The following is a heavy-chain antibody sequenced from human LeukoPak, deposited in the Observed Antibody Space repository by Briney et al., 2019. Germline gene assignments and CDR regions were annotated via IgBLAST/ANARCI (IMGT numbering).Heavy chain of an antibody. Sequence: GTLSLTCAVSGGSISSSNWWSWVRQAPGKGLEWVANIKQDGSEKNYVDSVKGRFTISRDNAKNSLYLQMNSLRAEDTAVYYCASGLELDYWGQGTLVTVSS. CDR1: GGSISSSNW. CDR2: IKQDGSEK. J-gene: IGHJ4*02. CDR3: ASGLELDY. V-gene: IGHV3-7*03.